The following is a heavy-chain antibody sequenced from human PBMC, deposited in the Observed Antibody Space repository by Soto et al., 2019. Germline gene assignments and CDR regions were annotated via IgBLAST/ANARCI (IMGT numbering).Heavy chain of an antibody. Sequence: QVQLVQSGAEVKKPGASVKVSCKASGYTCTSYGISWVRQAPGQGLEWMGWISAYNGNTNYAQKLQGRVTMTTDTSTSTAYMELRSLRSDDTAVYYCARGPYQIVLMVYAISGLDHYFDYWGQGTLVTVSS. D-gene: IGHD2-8*01. J-gene: IGHJ4*02. V-gene: IGHV1-18*01. CDR2: ISAYNGNT. CDR1: GYTCTSYG. CDR3: ARGPYQIVLMVYAISGLDHYFDY.